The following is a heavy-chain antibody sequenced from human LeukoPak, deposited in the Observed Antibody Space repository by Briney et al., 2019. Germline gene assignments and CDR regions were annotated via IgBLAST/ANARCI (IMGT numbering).Heavy chain of an antibody. J-gene: IGHJ4*02. Sequence: PGGSLRLSCAASGFTFSSYAMHWVRQAPGKGLEWVAVISYDGSNKYYADSVKGRFTISRDNSKDTLCLQMNSLRAEDTAVYYCARDAAFCSSTSCYLDYWGQGTLVTVSS. V-gene: IGHV3-30*01. CDR3: ARDAAFCSSTSCYLDY. CDR1: GFTFSSYA. CDR2: ISYDGSNK. D-gene: IGHD2-2*01.